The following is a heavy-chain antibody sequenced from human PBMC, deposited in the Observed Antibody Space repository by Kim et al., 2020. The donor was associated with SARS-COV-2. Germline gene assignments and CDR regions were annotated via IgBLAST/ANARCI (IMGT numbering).Heavy chain of an antibody. CDR2: IGTTGVTT. D-gene: IGHD1-20*01. Sequence: GGSLRLSCAASGFTFSSYAMSWVRQAPGKGLEWVSSIGTTGVTTYYADSVKGRFTISRDNSKNTLYLQMNSLRAEDTAVYYCARTYNWNLGDVWGKGTTVTVSS. V-gene: IGHV3-23*01. CDR1: GFTFSSYA. J-gene: IGHJ6*04. CDR3: ARTYNWNLGDV.